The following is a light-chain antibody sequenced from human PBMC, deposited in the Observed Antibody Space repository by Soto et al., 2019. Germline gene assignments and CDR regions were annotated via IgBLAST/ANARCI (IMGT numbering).Light chain of an antibody. CDR3: QQYNSYST. Sequence: DIQMTQSPSTLSASVGDRVTITCRASQSISSWLAWYQQKPGKAPKLLIYKASSLESGVPSRFSGGGSGTEFTLTISNLQPDDFATYYCQQYNSYSTFGQGTKVEIK. V-gene: IGKV1-5*03. J-gene: IGKJ1*01. CDR2: KAS. CDR1: QSISSW.